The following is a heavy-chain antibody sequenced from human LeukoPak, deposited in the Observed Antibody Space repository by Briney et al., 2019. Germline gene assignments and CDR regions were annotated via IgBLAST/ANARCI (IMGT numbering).Heavy chain of an antibody. D-gene: IGHD3-22*01. CDR2: ISGDGGST. V-gene: IGHV3-43*02. CDR3: AKDSPFSYYYDSSGYHYYFDY. Sequence: GGSLRLSCAASGFTFDDYAMHWVRQAPGKGLDWVSLISGDGGSTYYADSVKGRFTISRDNSKNSLYLQMNSLRTEDTALYYCAKDSPFSYYYDSSGYHYYFDYWGQGTLVTVSS. J-gene: IGHJ4*02. CDR1: GFTFDDYA.